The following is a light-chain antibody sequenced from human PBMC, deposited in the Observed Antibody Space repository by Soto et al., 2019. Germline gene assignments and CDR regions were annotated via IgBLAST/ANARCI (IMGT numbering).Light chain of an antibody. CDR1: SSDVGGYNY. V-gene: IGLV2-14*01. CDR2: DVS. Sequence: QSALTQPASVSGSPGQSITISCTGTSSDVGGYNYVSWYQQHPGKAPKVMIYDVSNRPSGVSNRFSGSKSGNTASLTISGLQAEDEADYHCSSYTSSSFYVFGTGTKVTVL. J-gene: IGLJ1*01. CDR3: SSYTSSSFYV.